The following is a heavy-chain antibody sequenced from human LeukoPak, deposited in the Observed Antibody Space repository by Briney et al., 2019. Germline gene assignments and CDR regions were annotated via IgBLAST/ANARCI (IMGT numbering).Heavy chain of an antibody. CDR3: ARDYSIAARLAY. V-gene: IGHV1-46*01. Sequence: ASVKVSCKASGYTFTSYYMHWVRQAPGQGLEWMGIINPSGGSTSYAPKFQGRVTMTRDMSTSTVYMELSSLRSEDTAVYYCARDYSIAARLAYWGQGTLVTVSS. CDR1: GYTFTSYY. J-gene: IGHJ4*02. D-gene: IGHD6-6*01. CDR2: INPSGGST.